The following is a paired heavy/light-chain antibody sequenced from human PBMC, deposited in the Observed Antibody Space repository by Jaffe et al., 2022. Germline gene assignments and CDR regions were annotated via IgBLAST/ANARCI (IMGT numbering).Light chain of an antibody. CDR3: QHLNSSPMYT. CDR2: DAS. Sequence: DIQLTQSPSLLSASVGDRVTITCRASQGISSYLAWYQQKPGTAPNLLIYDASTLQSGVPSRFSGSGSGTEFTLTISSLQPEDFATYYCQHLNSSPMYTFGQGTKLEIK. CDR1: QGISSY. V-gene: IGKV1-9*01. J-gene: IGKJ2*01.
Heavy chain of an antibody. J-gene: IGHJ4*02. Sequence: EVKLLESGGGLVQPGGYLRLSCVASGFTFTSFSNYAMSWVRQAPGKGLEWVSTISGSGGSTYYADSVRGRFTISRDNSKNTLYLQMSSLRAEDTAVYYCAKDQRCSSTSCYGGGSFDYWGQGTLVTVSS. CDR2: ISGSGGST. CDR1: GFTFTSFSNYA. CDR3: AKDQRCSSTSCYGGGSFDY. D-gene: IGHD2-2*01. V-gene: IGHV3-23*01.